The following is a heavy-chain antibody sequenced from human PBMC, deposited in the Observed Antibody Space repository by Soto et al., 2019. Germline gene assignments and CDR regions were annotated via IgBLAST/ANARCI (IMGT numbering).Heavy chain of an antibody. J-gene: IGHJ4*02. CDR1: GFTFSSYS. Sequence: PGGSLRLSCAASGFTFSSYSMNWVRQAPGKGLEWVSSISSSSSYIYYADSVKGRFTISRDNAKNSLYLQMNSLRAEDTAVYYCARVRGSSPLGLGFDYWGQGTLVTVSS. D-gene: IGHD6-6*01. CDR2: ISSSSSYI. V-gene: IGHV3-21*01. CDR3: ARVRGSSPLGLGFDY.